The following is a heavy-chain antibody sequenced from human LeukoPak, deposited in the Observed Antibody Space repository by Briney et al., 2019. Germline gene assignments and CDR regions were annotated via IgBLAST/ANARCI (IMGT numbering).Heavy chain of an antibody. V-gene: IGHV3-30*02. CDR2: IRYDGSNK. CDR1: GFTFSSYG. Sequence: GGSLRLSCAASGFTFSSYGMHWVRQAPGKGLEWVAFIRYDGSNKYYADSVKGRFTISRDNSKNTLYLQMNSLRAEDTAVYYCARPLDYYYYGMDVWGQGTTVTVSS. J-gene: IGHJ6*02. CDR3: ARPLDYYYYGMDV.